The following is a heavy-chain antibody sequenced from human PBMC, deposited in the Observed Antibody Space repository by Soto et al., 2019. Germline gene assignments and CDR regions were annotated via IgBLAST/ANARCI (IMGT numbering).Heavy chain of an antibody. CDR3: AREKGARENGVLYFDY. D-gene: IGHD1-26*01. CDR2: ISSSSSYT. V-gene: IGHV3-11*06. Sequence: QVQLVESGGGLVKPGGSLRLSCAASGFTFSDYYMSWIRQAPGKGLEWVSYISSSSSYTNYADSVKGRFTISRDNAKNSLYLQMNSLRAEDTAVYYCAREKGARENGVLYFDYWGQGTLVTVSS. CDR1: GFTFSDYY. J-gene: IGHJ4*02.